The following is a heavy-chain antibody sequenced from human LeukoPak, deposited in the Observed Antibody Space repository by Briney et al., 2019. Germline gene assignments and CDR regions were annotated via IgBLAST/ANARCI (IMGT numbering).Heavy chain of an antibody. V-gene: IGHV1-2*02. CDR3: ATGSYLYDAFDI. CDR1: GYTFTGYY. Sequence: ASVKVSCKASGYTFTGYYMHWVRQGPGQGLEWMGWINPNSGGTNFAQKFQGRVTMTRDTSISTAYMEVSRLRSDDTAVYYCATGSYLYDAFDIWGQGTMVTVSS. D-gene: IGHD1-26*01. CDR2: INPNSGGT. J-gene: IGHJ3*02.